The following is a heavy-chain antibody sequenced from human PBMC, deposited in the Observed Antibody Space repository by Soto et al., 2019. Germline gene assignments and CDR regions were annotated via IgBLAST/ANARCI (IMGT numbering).Heavy chain of an antibody. CDR3: ARAPAGYYYYSSGYYYNVAAFDI. V-gene: IGHV4-59*01. Sequence: SETLSLTCTVSGGFISSYYWSWIRQPPGKGLEWIGYIYYSGITNYNPSLKSRVTISVDTSKNQFSLKLSSVTAADTAVYYCARAPAGYYYYSSGYYYNVAAFDIWGQGTMVTVSS. CDR1: GGFISSYY. CDR2: IYYSGIT. D-gene: IGHD3-22*01. J-gene: IGHJ3*02.